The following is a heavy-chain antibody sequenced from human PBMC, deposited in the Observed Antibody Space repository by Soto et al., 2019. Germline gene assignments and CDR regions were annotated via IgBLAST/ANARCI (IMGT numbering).Heavy chain of an antibody. Sequence: GGSLRLSCAASGFTFSSYGMHWVRQAPGKGLEWVAVISYDGSNKYYADSVKGRFTISRDNSKNTLYLQMNSLRAEDTAVYYCAKSAYGQQLDADYSDYWGQGTLVTVSS. J-gene: IGHJ4*02. V-gene: IGHV3-30*18. CDR3: AKSAYGQQLDADYSDY. D-gene: IGHD6-13*01. CDR2: ISYDGSNK. CDR1: GFTFSSYG.